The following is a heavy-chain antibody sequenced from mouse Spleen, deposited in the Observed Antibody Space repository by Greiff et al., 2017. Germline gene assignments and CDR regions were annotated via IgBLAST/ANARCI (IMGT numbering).Heavy chain of an antibody. D-gene: IGHD2-10*01. CDR1: GFTFSDYY. J-gene: IGHJ2*01. CDR2: INYDGSST. V-gene: IGHV5-16*01. Sequence: EVKLVESEGGLVQPGSSMKLSCTASGFTFSDYYMAWVRQVPEKGLEWVANINYDGSSTYYLDSLKSRFIISRDNAKNILYLQMSSLKSEDTATYYCARGPLLPLFDYWGQGTTLTVSS. CDR3: ARGPLLPLFDY.